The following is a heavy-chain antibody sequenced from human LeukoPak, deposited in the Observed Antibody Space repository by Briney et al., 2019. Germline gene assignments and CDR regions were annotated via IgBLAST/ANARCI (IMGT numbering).Heavy chain of an antibody. CDR1: GFTFSNAW. Sequence: GGSVRLSCAASGFTFSNAWMSWVRQGPGKGLEWVGRIKSKTDGGTTDYAAPMKGRFTISRDDSKNTLYLQMNSLKTEDTAVYYCTCGSGSPGDYWGQGTLVTVSS. CDR2: IKSKTDGGTT. V-gene: IGHV3-15*01. D-gene: IGHD3-10*01. J-gene: IGHJ4*02. CDR3: TCGSGSPGDY.